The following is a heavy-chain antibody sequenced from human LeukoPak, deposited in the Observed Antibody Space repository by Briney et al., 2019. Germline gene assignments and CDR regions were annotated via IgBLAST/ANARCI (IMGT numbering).Heavy chain of an antibody. V-gene: IGHV1-8*01. CDR1: GYTFTNYD. Sequence: ASVKVSCKASGYTFTNYDINWMRQATGQGLEWMGWMNPNSGSTGYAQKFQGRVTITADKSTSTAYMELSSLRSEDTAVYYCARVGSDVGALDYWGQGTLVTVSS. J-gene: IGHJ4*02. D-gene: IGHD1-26*01. CDR2: MNPNSGST. CDR3: ARVGSDVGALDY.